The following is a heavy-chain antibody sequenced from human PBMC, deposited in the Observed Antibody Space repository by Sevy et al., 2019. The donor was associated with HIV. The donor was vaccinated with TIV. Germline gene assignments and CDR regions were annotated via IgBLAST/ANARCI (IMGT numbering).Heavy chain of an antibody. CDR3: AGVGGCSSTSCFAYWFDP. Sequence: GGSLRLSCAASGFTFSNYWMSWVRQAPGKGLEWVANIKEDGSENYYVDSVKGRFTISRDNAKNSLYLQMNSLRAEDRAVYYCAGVGGCSSTSCFAYWFDPWGQGTLVTVSS. D-gene: IGHD2-2*01. J-gene: IGHJ5*02. V-gene: IGHV3-7*03. CDR2: IKEDGSEN. CDR1: GFTFSNYW.